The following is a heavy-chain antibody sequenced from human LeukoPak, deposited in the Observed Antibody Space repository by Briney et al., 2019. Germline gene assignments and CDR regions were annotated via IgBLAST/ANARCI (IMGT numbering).Heavy chain of an antibody. V-gene: IGHV1-2*02. Sequence: GASVKVSCKASGYTFTGYYMHWVRQAPGQGLEWMGWINPNSGGTNYAQKFQGRVTMTRDTSISTAYMELSRLRSDDTAVYYCAREWYDQHEAFDYWGQGTLVTVSS. CDR3: AREWYDQHEAFDY. J-gene: IGHJ4*02. D-gene: IGHD1-1*01. CDR2: INPNSGGT. CDR1: GYTFTGYY.